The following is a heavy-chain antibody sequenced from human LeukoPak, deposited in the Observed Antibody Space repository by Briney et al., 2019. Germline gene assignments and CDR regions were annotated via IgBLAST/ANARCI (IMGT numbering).Heavy chain of an antibody. Sequence: GGSLRLSCAASGFTFSSYAMTWVRQAPGRGLEWVSTISGSGGTTYYRDSVKGRFTISRDNSKSTLYLQMNIPRAEDTAAYYCAKEYYDILHGPSLSFDDWGQGTLVTVSS. CDR3: AKEYYDILHGPSLSFDD. J-gene: IGHJ4*02. CDR2: ISGSGGTT. CDR1: GFTFSSYA. V-gene: IGHV3-23*01. D-gene: IGHD3-9*01.